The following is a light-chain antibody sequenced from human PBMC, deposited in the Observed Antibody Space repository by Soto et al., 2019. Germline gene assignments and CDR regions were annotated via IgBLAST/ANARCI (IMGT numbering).Light chain of an antibody. J-gene: IGKJ1*01. Sequence: ETVLTQSPGTLSLSPEERATLSCRASQSVSSNYLALYQHIPGQAPRLLIYGASTRATGIPDRFSGSGSGTDFTLTISRLEPEDFAVYYCQQFDRSLPSWTFGQGTKVE. CDR2: GAS. CDR3: QQFDRSLPSWT. V-gene: IGKV3-20*01. CDR1: QSVSSNY.